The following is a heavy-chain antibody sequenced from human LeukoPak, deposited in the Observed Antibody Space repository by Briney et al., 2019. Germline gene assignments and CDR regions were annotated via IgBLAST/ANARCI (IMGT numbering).Heavy chain of an antibody. CDR3: ARDFKTGYYDSSGPDY. Sequence: KSGGSLRLSCAASGFTFSNAWMSWVRQAPGKGLEWVGRIKSRADGGTTDYAAPVKGRFTMSRDDSKKMLYLQMNSLKAEDTAVYYCARDFKTGYYDSSGPDYWGQGTLVTVSS. V-gene: IGHV3-15*01. CDR2: IKSRADGGTT. D-gene: IGHD3-22*01. J-gene: IGHJ4*02. CDR1: GFTFSNAW.